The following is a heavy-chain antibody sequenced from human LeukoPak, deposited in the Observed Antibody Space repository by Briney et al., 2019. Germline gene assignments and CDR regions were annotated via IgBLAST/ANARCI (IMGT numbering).Heavy chain of an antibody. J-gene: IGHJ4*02. CDR1: GFTFSNAW. CDR3: ARGGTTVTLALDY. Sequence: GGSLRLSCAASGFTFSNAWMSWIRQAPGQGLEWVSYISSSGSTIYYADSVKGPFTISRDNAKNSLYLQMNSLRAEDTAVYYCARGGTTVTLALDYWGQGTLVTVSS. V-gene: IGHV3-11*01. CDR2: ISSSGSTI. D-gene: IGHD4-17*01.